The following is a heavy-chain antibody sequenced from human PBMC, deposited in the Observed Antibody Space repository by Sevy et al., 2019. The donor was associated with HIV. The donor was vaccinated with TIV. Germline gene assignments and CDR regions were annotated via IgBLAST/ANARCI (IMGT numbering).Heavy chain of an antibody. CDR2: ISGYNGNT. V-gene: IGHV1-18*01. Sequence: ASVKVSCKASGFTFISYGITWVRQAPGQGLEWMGWISGYNGNTNYAQKLQGRVTMTTDTSTSTAYMELRSLRSDDTAVYYCARDRTYQYGSGSYYNALPAYWGQGTLVTVSS. D-gene: IGHD3-10*01. CDR3: ARDRTYQYGSGSYYNALPAY. CDR1: GFTFISYG. J-gene: IGHJ4*02.